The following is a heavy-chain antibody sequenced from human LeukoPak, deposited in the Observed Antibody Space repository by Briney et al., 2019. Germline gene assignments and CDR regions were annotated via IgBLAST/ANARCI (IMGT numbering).Heavy chain of an antibody. D-gene: IGHD5-24*01. CDR3: VRVIEMATTLRTFDI. J-gene: IGHJ3*02. Sequence: SETLSLTCSVSGDSISSNDYYWGWIRQPPGKGLEWIGSIYYSGSTYYNPSLKSRVSISVDTSKNQFSLKLSSVTAADTAVYYCVRVIEMATTLRTFDIWGQGTMVTVSS. V-gene: IGHV4-39*07. CDR1: GDSISSNDYY. CDR2: IYYSGST.